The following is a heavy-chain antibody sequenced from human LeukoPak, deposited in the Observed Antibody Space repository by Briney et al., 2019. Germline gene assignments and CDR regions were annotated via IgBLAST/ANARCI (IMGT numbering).Heavy chain of an antibody. J-gene: IGHJ3*02. CDR1: GFTFSSYG. Sequence: PGGSLRLSCAASGFTFSSYGMHWVRQAPGKGLEWVAVIWYDGSNKYYADSVKGRFTISRDNSKNTLYLQMNSLRAEDTAVYYCARDLSGWRNAFDIWGQGTMVTVSS. CDR2: IWYDGSNK. D-gene: IGHD5-24*01. CDR3: ARDLSGWRNAFDI. V-gene: IGHV3-33*01.